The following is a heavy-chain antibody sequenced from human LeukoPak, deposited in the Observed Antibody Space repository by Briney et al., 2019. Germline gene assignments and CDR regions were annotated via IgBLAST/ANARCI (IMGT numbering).Heavy chain of an antibody. D-gene: IGHD6-13*01. V-gene: IGHV3-23*01. J-gene: IGHJ4*02. Sequence: PGGSLRLSCAASGFTFSSYGMSWVRQAPGKGLEWVSAISGSGGSTYYADSVKGRFTISRDNSKNTLYLQMNSLRAEDTAVYYCAKDRGIAAAGTARDYWGQGTLVTVSS. CDR3: AKDRGIAAAGTARDY. CDR2: ISGSGGST. CDR1: GFTFSSYG.